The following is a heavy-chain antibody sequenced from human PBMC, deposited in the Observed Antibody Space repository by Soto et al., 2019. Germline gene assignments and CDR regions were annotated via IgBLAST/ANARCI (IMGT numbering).Heavy chain of an antibody. CDR3: ARARPYYYDSSGYEGP. J-gene: IGHJ5*02. CDR2: IIPLFGTA. Sequence: ASVKVSCKASGGTFSSSAITWVRQAPGQGLEWMGGIIPLFGTANYAQKFQGRVTITADESTSTAYMELSSLRSEDTAVYYCARARPYYYDSSGYEGPWGQGTLVTVSS. CDR1: GGTFSSSA. D-gene: IGHD3-22*01. V-gene: IGHV1-69*13.